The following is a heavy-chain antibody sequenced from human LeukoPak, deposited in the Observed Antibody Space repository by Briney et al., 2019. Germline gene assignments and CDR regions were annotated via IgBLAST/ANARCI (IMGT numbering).Heavy chain of an antibody. V-gene: IGHV3-23*01. Sequence: GGSLRLSCAASGFTFSSYAMSWVRQAPGKGLEWVSAISGSGGTTYYANSVKGRFTFSRDNSKNTLYLQMNSLRAEDTAIYYCARMIRDYGDSNWFDLWGQGTLVTVSS. CDR3: ARMIRDYGDSNWFDL. CDR2: ISGSGGTT. D-gene: IGHD4-17*01. CDR1: GFTFSSYA. J-gene: IGHJ5*02.